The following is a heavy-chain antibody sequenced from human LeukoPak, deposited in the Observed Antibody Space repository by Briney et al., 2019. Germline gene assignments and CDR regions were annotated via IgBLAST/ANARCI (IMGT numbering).Heavy chain of an antibody. J-gene: IGHJ4*02. V-gene: IGHV4-34*01. CDR2: INHSGST. D-gene: IGHD1-26*01. Sequence: SETLSLTCAVYGWSFSSYDWSWIRQPPGKGLEWMGEINHSGSTNYNPSPKKRGIILLETSKNNSPLQLSSVTAADTAVYYCARRVGFFDYWGQRTLVTVSS. CDR1: GWSFSSYD. CDR3: ARRVGFFDY.